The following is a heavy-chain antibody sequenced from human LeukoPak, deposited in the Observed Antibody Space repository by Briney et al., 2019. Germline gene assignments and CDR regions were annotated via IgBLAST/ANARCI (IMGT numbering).Heavy chain of an antibody. CDR3: ARGETTVTISENYFDY. CDR1: GYSFTSYW. D-gene: IGHD4-17*01. J-gene: IGHJ4*02. V-gene: IGHV5-51*01. Sequence: GESLKISCKGSGYSFTSYWIGWVRQMPGKGLEWMGIIYPGDSDTRYSPSFQGQVTISADKSISTAYLQWSSLKASDTAMYYCARGETTVTISENYFDYWGQGTLVTVSS. CDR2: IYPGDSDT.